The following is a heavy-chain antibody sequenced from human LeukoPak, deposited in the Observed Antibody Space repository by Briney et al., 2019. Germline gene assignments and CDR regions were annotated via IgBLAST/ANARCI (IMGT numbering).Heavy chain of an antibody. V-gene: IGHV4-4*02. D-gene: IGHD2-21*01. J-gene: IGHJ4*02. CDR3: AILPLGPYWGGDCFDY. CDR2: IYHSGST. CDR1: GGSISSSNW. Sequence: PSGTLSLTCAVSGGSISSSNWWSWVRQPPGKGLEWIGEIYHSGSTNYNPSLKSRVTISVDKSKNQFSLKLSSVTAADTAVYYCAILPLGPYWGGDCFDYWGQGTLVTVSS.